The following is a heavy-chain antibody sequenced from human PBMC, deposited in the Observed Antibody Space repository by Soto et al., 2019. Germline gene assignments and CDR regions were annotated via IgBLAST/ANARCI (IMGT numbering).Heavy chain of an antibody. CDR3: ASMYYYYYYMDV. J-gene: IGHJ6*03. CDR1: GFTVSSNY. CDR2: IYSGGST. V-gene: IGHV3-66*01. Sequence: PGGSLRLSCAASGFTVSSNYMSWVRQAPGKGLEWVSVIYSGGSTYYADSVKGRFTISRDNSKNTLYLQMNSLRVEDTAVYYCASMYYYYYYMDVWGKGTTVTVSS.